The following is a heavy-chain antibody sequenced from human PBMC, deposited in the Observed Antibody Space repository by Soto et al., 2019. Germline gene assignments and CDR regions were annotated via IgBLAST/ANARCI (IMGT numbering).Heavy chain of an antibody. CDR1: GFTFSSYG. V-gene: IGHV3-30*18. CDR3: AKDRGGSYVAFDY. J-gene: IGHJ4*02. Sequence: QVQLVESGGGVVQPGRSLRLSCAASGFTFSSYGMHWVRQAPGKGLEWVAVISYDGSNKYYADSVKGRFTISRDNSKNTRYLQMNSMRAEDTAVYYCAKDRGGSYVAFDYWGQGTLVTVSS. D-gene: IGHD1-26*01. CDR2: ISYDGSNK.